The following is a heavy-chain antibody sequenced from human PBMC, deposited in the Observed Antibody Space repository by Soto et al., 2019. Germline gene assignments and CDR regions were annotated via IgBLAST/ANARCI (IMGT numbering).Heavy chain of an antibody. CDR2: ISGSGDGT. J-gene: IGHJ4*02. CDR1: GFTVNSHA. V-gene: IGHV3-23*01. D-gene: IGHD2-21*01. CDR3: SNVRVGIDVYFVY. Sequence: GGSLRLSCAASGFTVNSHAMSWVRQAPGKGLEWVASISGSGDGTYYGDSVKGRFTISRDSPSSTLYLQMNNLRGEDTAMYYFSNVRVGIDVYFVYLRQAPLV.